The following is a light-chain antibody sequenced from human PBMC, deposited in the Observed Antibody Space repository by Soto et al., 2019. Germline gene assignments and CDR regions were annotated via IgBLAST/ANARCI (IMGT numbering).Light chain of an antibody. CDR1: QSISSW. CDR3: QHYNSYSET. J-gene: IGKJ1*01. CDR2: SAS. Sequence: MTQSPATVSGSLGERVTLYCRASQSISSWLAWYQQKPGQAPKLLIYSASTIASGIPDRFSGSGSGTEFTLTISSLQPDDFAAYYCQHYNSYSETFGQGTKVDVK. V-gene: IGKV3-15*01.